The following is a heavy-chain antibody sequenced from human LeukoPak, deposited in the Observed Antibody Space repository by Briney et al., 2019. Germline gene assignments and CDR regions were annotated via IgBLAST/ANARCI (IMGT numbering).Heavy chain of an antibody. CDR3: ARGGGGLGYSYGSRYNWFDP. D-gene: IGHD5-18*01. J-gene: IGHJ5*02. V-gene: IGHV4-59*01. Sequence: SETLSLTCTVSGGSISSYYWSWIRQPPGKGLEWIGYIYYSGSTNYNPSLKSRVTISVDTSKNQFSLKLSSVTAADTAVYYCARGGGGLGYSYGSRYNWFDPWGQGTLVTVSS. CDR1: GGSISSYY. CDR2: IYYSGST.